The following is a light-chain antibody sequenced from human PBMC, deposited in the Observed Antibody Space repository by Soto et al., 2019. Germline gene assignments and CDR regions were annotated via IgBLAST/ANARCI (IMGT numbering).Light chain of an antibody. CDR3: GAWDRGLKAGV. Sequence: QAVLTQPPSVSAAPGEKVTISCSGTSSNIGRNYVSWYQQLPGSAPKLLIYENDRRPSGIPDRFSGSKSGTAASLDITGLQTEDEADYYCGAWDRGLKAGVFGGGTKLTVL. V-gene: IGLV1-51*02. CDR2: END. CDR1: SSNIGRNY. J-gene: IGLJ3*02.